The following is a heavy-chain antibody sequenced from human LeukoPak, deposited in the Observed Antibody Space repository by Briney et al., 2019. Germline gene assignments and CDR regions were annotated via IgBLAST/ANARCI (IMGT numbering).Heavy chain of an antibody. V-gene: IGHV3-7*04. CDR1: GFPFSSYW. Sequence: GGSLRLSCVASGFPFSSYWMTWVRQAPGKGLEWVANIKQDGSKKSYVDSVKGRITISRDNAKNSLYLQMNSLRAEDTAIYYCTRVGYIDEGIDYWGQGTLVTVPS. J-gene: IGHJ4*02. D-gene: IGHD5-24*01. CDR3: TRVGYIDEGIDY. CDR2: IKQDGSKK.